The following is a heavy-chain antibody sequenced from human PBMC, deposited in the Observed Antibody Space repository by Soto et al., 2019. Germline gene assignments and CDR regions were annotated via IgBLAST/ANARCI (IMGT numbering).Heavy chain of an antibody. CDR1: GGTFSSYA. V-gene: IGHV1-69*06. Sequence: VASVKVSCKASGGTFSSYAISWVRQAPGQGLEWMGGIIPIFGTANYAQKFQGRVTITADKSTSTAYMELSSLRSEDTAVYYCALGRGYSMVHGVYWGQGTLVTVSS. J-gene: IGHJ4*02. CDR2: IIPIFGTA. D-gene: IGHD5-18*01. CDR3: ALGRGYSMVHGVY.